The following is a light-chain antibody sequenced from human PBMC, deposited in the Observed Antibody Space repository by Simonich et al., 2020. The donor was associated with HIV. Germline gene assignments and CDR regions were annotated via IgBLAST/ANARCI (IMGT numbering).Light chain of an antibody. CDR2: DAS. CDR1: QGISSA. V-gene: IGKV1D-13*01. CDR3: QQRSNWPPSLT. Sequence: AIQLTQSPSSLSASVGDSVTITCRASQGISSALAWYQQKPGKAPKLLIYDASCLESGVPSRFSGSGSGTDFTLTISSLEPEDFAVYYCQQRSNWPPSLTFGGGTKVEIK. J-gene: IGKJ4*01.